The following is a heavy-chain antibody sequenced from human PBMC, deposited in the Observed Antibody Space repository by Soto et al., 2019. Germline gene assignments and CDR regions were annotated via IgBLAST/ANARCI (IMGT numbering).Heavy chain of an antibody. V-gene: IGHV5-51*01. CDR2: IYPGDSDT. CDR3: ARMCSGGSCYSGNYYYYYYMDV. Sequence: GESLKISCKGSGYSFTSYWIGWVRQMPGKGLEWMGIIYPGDSDTRYSPSFQGQVTISADKSISTAYLQWSSLKASDTAMYYCARMCSGGSCYSGNYYYYYYMDVWGKGTTVTVSS. CDR1: GYSFTSYW. J-gene: IGHJ6*03. D-gene: IGHD2-15*01.